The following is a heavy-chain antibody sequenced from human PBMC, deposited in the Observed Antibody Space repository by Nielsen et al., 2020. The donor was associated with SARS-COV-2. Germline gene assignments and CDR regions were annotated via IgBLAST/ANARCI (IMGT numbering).Heavy chain of an antibody. CDR3: ARGPYTRYGMDV. J-gene: IGHJ6*02. V-gene: IGHV3-66*01. CDR2: IYSGGST. Sequence: GESLKISCAASGFTFSNYAMSWVRQAPGKGLEWVSVIYSGGSTYYADSVKGRFTISRDNSKNTLYLQMNSLRAEDTAVYYCARGPYTRYGMDVWGQGTTVTVSS. CDR1: GFTFSNYA. D-gene: IGHD4-11*01.